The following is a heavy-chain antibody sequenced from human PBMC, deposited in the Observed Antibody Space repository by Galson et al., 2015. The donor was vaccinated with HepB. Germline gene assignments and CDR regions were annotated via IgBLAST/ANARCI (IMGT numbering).Heavy chain of an antibody. D-gene: IGHD1-26*01. CDR3: ARDPGGSILLHYFDY. Sequence: SLRLSCAASGFTFSSYGMHWVRQAPGKGLEWVAVIWYDGSNKYYADSVKGRFTISRDNSKNTLYLQMNSLRAEDTAVYYCARDPGGSILLHYFDYWGQGTLVTVSS. CDR2: IWYDGSNK. V-gene: IGHV3-33*01. J-gene: IGHJ4*02. CDR1: GFTFSSYG.